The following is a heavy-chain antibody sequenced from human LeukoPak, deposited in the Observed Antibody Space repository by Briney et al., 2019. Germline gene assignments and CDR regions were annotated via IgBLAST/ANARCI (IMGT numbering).Heavy chain of an antibody. CDR2: INPNSGGT. CDR1: GYTFTGYY. J-gene: IGHJ6*03. D-gene: IGHD1-1*01. V-gene: IGHV1-2*02. CDR3: ARVHVQLERRFSSYYYYMDV. Sequence: ASVKVSCKASGYTFTGYYMHWVRQAPGQGLEWMGWINPNSGGTNYAQKFQGRVTMTRDTSISTAYMELSRLRSDDTAVYYCARVHVQLERRFSSYYYYMDVWGKGTTVTVSS.